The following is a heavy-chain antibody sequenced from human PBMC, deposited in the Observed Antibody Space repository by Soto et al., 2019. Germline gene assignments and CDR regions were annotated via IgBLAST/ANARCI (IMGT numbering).Heavy chain of an antibody. Sequence: KGLEWIGEINHSGSTNYKPSLKSRVTISVDTSKNQFSLKLSSVTAADTFFFFQAEDGIRDVRSVSAFLLNRSSDL. CDR2: INHSGST. J-gene: IGHJ2*01. V-gene: IGHV4-34*01. CDR3: AEDGIRDVRSVSAFLLNRSSDL. D-gene: IGHD3-10*02.